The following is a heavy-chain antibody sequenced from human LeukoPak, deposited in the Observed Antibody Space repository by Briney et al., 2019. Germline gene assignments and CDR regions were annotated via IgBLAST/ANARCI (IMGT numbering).Heavy chain of an antibody. CDR2: ISSSSSYI. CDR3: ARVELRPYFDY. J-gene: IGHJ4*02. V-gene: IGHV3-21*01. CDR1: GFTFSSYS. D-gene: IGHD1-26*01. Sequence: GGSLRLSCAASGFTFSSYSMNWVRQAPGKGLEWVSSISSSSSYIYYADSVKGRFTISRDNAKNSLYLQMISLRAEDTAVYYCARVELRPYFDYWGQGTLVTVSS.